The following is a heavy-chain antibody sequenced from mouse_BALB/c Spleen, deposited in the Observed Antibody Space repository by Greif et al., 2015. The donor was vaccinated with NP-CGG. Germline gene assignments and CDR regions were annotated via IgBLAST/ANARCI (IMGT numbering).Heavy chain of an antibody. J-gene: IGHJ4*01. D-gene: IGHD2-4*01. CDR1: GFNIKDTY. CDR2: IDPANGST. CDR3: ASGDYDGVGAMDY. Sequence: EVQLQQSGAELVKPGASVKLSCTASGFNIKDTYMHWAKQRPEQGLEWIGRIDPANGSTKYDPKFQGKATITADTSSNTAYLQLSSLTSEDTAVYYCASGDYDGVGAMDYWGQGTSVTVSS. V-gene: IGHV14-3*02.